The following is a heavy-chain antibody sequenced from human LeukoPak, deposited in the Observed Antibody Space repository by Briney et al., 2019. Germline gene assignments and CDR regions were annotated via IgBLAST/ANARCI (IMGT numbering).Heavy chain of an antibody. V-gene: IGHV3-30*09. CDR1: GFSFSSHA. Sequence: PGRSLRLSCVTSGFSFSSHAMHWVRQAPGKGLEWVAVISDDGNSKYYADSVKGRFAISRDNSKNTLYLQINSLRPEDAALYFCATVDDLDAFGIWSQGTLVTVSS. CDR3: ATVDDLDAFGI. CDR2: ISDDGNSK. J-gene: IGHJ3*02. D-gene: IGHD2-2*03.